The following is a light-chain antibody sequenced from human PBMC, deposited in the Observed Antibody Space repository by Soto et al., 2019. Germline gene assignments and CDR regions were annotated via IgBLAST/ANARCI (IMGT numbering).Light chain of an antibody. CDR1: SSDVGGYNY. CDR2: EVS. CDR3: SSYTSSSTLEV. Sequence: QSALTQPASASGSPGQSITISCTGTSSDVGGYNYVSWYQQHPGKAPKLMIYEVSNRSSGVSNRFSGSKSGNTASLTISGLQAEDEAGYYCSSYTSSSTLEVFGGGTKLTVL. J-gene: IGLJ2*01. V-gene: IGLV2-14*01.